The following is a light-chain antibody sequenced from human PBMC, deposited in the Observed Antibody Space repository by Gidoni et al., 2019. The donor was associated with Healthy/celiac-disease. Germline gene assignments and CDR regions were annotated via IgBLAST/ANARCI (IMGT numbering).Light chain of an antibody. CDR3: QSYDSSLSGSRV. V-gene: IGLV1-40*01. J-gene: IGLJ1*01. Sequence: QSVLTQPPSVSGAPGQRVTISCTGSSSNIGAGYDVHWYQQLPVTAPKLLIYGTSNRPSGVPDRFSGSKSGTSASLAITGLQAEEEADYYCQSYDSSLSGSRVFGTGTKVTVL. CDR2: GTS. CDR1: SSNIGAGYD.